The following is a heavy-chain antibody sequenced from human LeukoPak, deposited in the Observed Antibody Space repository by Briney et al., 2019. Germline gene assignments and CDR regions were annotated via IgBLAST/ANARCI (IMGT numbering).Heavy chain of an antibody. CDR1: GGTFSSYT. J-gene: IGHJ6*03. V-gene: IGHV1-69*02. CDR3: ASNHVGYCSSTSCYGSRYYYYYMDV. D-gene: IGHD2-2*01. CDR2: IIPILGIA. Sequence: KVSCKASGGTFSSYTISWVRQAPGQGLEWMGRIIPILGIANYAQKFQGRVTITADKSTSTAYMELSSLRSEDTAVYYRASNHVGYCSSTSCYGSRYYYYYMDVWGKGTTVTVSS.